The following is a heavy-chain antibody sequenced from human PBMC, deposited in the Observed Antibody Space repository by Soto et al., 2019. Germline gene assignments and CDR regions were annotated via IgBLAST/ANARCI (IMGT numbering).Heavy chain of an antibody. CDR3: ARDPFTDFWSGYYVYGMDV. V-gene: IGHV1-2*04. CDR1: GYTFTGYY. J-gene: IGHJ6*02. D-gene: IGHD3-3*01. Sequence: ASVKVSCKASGYTFTGYYMHLVRQAPGQGLEWMGWINPNSGGTNYAQKFQGWVTMTRDTSISTAYMELSRLRSDDTAVYYCARDPFTDFWSGYYVYGMDVWGQGTTVTVSS. CDR2: INPNSGGT.